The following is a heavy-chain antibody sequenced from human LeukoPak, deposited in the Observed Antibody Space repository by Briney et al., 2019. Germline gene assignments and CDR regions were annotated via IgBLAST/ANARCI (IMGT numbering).Heavy chain of an antibody. Sequence: GGSLRLSCAASGFTFSSYIMNWVRQAPGKGLEWVSSISSSSSYIYYADSVKGRFTISRDNAKNSLYLQMNSLRAEDTAVYYCASDSPNSGYDPNWFDPWGQGTLVTVSS. CDR1: GFTFSSYI. J-gene: IGHJ5*02. D-gene: IGHD5-12*01. CDR3: ASDSPNSGYDPNWFDP. V-gene: IGHV3-21*01. CDR2: ISSSSSYI.